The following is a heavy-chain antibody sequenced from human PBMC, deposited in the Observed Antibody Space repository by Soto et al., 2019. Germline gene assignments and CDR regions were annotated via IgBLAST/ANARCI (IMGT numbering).Heavy chain of an antibody. CDR2: INHSGST. V-gene: IGHV4-34*01. D-gene: IGHD3-10*01. CDR1: GGSFSGYY. CDR3: ARGHRGSGSYYNVYNWFDP. J-gene: IGHJ5*02. Sequence: QVQLQQWGAGLLKPSETLSLTCAVYGGSFSGYYWSWIRQPPGKGLEWIGEINHSGSTNYNPSLKRRVTISVDTSKNQFSLKLSSVTAADTAVYYCARGHRGSGSYYNVYNWFDPWGQGTLVTVSS.